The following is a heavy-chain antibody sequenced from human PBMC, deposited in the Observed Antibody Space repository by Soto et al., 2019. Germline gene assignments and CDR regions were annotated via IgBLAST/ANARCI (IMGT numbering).Heavy chain of an antibody. CDR1: GCTVSNNY. CDR2: IYSSGST. V-gene: IGHV3-53*01. J-gene: IGHJ4*02. Sequence: PGGSLRLSCAASGCTVSNNYMTWVRQAPGKGLEWVSFIYSSGSTYYADSVKGRFTISRDNFKNTLYLQMNSLRAEDTAVYYCARGYSYTQPVFDYWGLGTLVTVSS. D-gene: IGHD5-18*01. CDR3: ARGYSYTQPVFDY.